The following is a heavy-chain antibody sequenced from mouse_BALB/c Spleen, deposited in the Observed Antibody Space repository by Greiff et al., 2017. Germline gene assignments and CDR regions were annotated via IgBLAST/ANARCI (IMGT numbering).Heavy chain of an antibody. CDR3: ASHYGSSYDWYFDV. D-gene: IGHD1-1*01. V-gene: IGHV14-3*02. Sequence: VHVKQSGAELVKPGASVKLSCTASGFNIKDTYMHWVKQRPEQGLEWIGRIDPANGNTKYDPKFQGKATITADTSSNTAYLQLSSLTSEDTAVYYCASHYGSSYDWYFDVWGAGTTVTVSS. CDR2: IDPANGNT. J-gene: IGHJ1*01. CDR1: GFNIKDTY.